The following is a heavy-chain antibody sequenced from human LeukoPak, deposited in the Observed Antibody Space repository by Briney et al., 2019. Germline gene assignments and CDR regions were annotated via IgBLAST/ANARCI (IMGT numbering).Heavy chain of an antibody. J-gene: IGHJ5*02. CDR1: GGSFSGYY. CDR2: INHSGST. Sequence: KTSETLSLTCAVYGGSFSGYYWSWIRQPPGKGLEWIGEINHSGSTNYNPSLKSRVTISVDTSKNQFSLKLSSVTAAATAVYYCASLFYDRDPWGQGTLVTVSS. D-gene: IGHD3-16*01. V-gene: IGHV4-34*01. CDR3: ASLFYDRDP.